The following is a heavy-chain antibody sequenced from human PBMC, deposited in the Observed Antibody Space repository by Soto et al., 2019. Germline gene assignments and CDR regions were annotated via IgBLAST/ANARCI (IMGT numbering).Heavy chain of an antibody. CDR1: GYTFTSYD. CDR2: MNPNSGNT. Sequence: ASVKVSCKASGYTFTSYDINWVRQATGQGLEWMGWMNPNSGNTVYAQKFQGRVTMTRNTSISTAYMELSSLRSEDTAVYYCAREKSSWYDYWGQGTVVTVSS. D-gene: IGHD6-13*01. V-gene: IGHV1-8*01. J-gene: IGHJ4*02. CDR3: AREKSSWYDY.